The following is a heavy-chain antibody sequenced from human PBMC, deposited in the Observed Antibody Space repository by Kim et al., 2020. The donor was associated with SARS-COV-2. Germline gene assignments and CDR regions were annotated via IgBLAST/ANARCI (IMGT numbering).Heavy chain of an antibody. V-gene: IGHV3-21*01. CDR2: ISSSSSDI. CDR3: ARDPYGGDLFYYYYGMDV. J-gene: IGHJ6*02. D-gene: IGHD2-21*01. Sequence: GGSLRLSCAASGFTFSSYSMNWVRQAPGKGLEWVASISSSSSDIYYVDSVKGRFTISRDNAKNSLYLQMNSLRAEDTAVYYCARDPYGGDLFYYYYGMDVWGQGNTVTVS. CDR1: GFTFSSYS.